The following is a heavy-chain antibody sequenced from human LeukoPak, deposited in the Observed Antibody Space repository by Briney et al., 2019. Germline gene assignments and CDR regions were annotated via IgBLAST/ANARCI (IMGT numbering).Heavy chain of an antibody. CDR1: GGSFSGYY. CDR3: ARNPAEVVVPAAFDY. CDR2: INHSGST. D-gene: IGHD2-2*01. J-gene: IGHJ4*02. Sequence: PETLSLTCAVYGGSFSGYYWSWIRQPPGKGLEWIGEINHSGSTNYNPSLKSRITISVDTSKNQFSLKLSSVTAADTAVCYCARNPAEVVVPAAFDYWGQGTLVTVSS. V-gene: IGHV4-34*01.